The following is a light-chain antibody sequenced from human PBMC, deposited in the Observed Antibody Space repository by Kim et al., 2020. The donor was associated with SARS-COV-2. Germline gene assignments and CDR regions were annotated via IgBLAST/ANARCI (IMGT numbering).Light chain of an antibody. J-gene: IGKJ1*01. V-gene: IGKV3-15*01. CDR3: QKYNNFPRT. CDR1: QSVSSY. CDR2: GAS. Sequence: EIVMTQSPATLSVSPGERATLSCRASQSVSSYLAWYQQKPGQAPRLLIYGASTRATAIPARFSGSGSGTDFTLTISSLQSEDVAVYYCQKYNNFPRTFGQGTKVDIK.